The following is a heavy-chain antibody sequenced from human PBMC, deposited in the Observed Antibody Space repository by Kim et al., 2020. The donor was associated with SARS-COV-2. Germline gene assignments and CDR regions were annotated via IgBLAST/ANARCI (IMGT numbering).Heavy chain of an antibody. V-gene: IGHV3-33*06. Sequence: GGSLRLSCAASGFTFSSYGMHWVRQAPGKGLEWVAVIWYDGSNKYYADSVKGRFTISRDNSKNTLYLQMNSLRAEDTAVYYCAKDGNPYSSSWYRLVPGYFDYWGQGTLVTVSS. CDR3: AKDGNPYSSSWYRLVPGYFDY. CDR1: GFTFSSYG. J-gene: IGHJ4*02. CDR2: IWYDGSNK. D-gene: IGHD6-13*01.